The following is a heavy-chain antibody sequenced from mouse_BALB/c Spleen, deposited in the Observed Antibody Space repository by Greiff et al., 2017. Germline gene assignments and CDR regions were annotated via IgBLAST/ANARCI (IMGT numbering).Heavy chain of an antibody. CDR1: GYAFTSYN. CDR3: ARDDYGSSGGFAY. D-gene: IGHD1-1*01. Sequence: VQLQQSGPELVKPGASVKVSCKASGYAFTSYNMYWVKQSHGKSLEWIGYIDPYNGGTSYNQKFKGKATLTVDKSSSTAYMHLNSLTSEDSAVYYCARDDYGSSGGFAYWGQGTLVTVSA. V-gene: IGHV1S135*01. J-gene: IGHJ3*01. CDR2: IDPYNGGT.